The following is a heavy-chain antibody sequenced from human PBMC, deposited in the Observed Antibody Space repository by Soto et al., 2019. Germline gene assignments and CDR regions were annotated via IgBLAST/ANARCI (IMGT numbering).Heavy chain of an antibody. CDR3: ARGVSYSSSWYGWNYFDY. J-gene: IGHJ4*02. CDR2: INHSGST. D-gene: IGHD6-13*01. V-gene: IGHV4-34*01. CDR1: GGSFSGYY. Sequence: SETLSLTCAVYGGSFSGYYWSWIRQPPGKGLEWIGEINHSGSTNYNPSLKSRVTISVDTSKNQFSLKLSSVTAADTAVYYCARGVSYSSSWYGWNYFDYWGQGTLVTVSS.